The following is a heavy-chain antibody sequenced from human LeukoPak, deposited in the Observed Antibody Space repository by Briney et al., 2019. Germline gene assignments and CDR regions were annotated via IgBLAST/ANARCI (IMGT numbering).Heavy chain of an antibody. J-gene: IGHJ4*02. D-gene: IGHD3-10*01. V-gene: IGHV1-24*01. CDR3: ARDRGPGEMRTLDY. Sequence: GASVQVSCKVSGYTLTELSMHWVRQAPGKGLEWMGGFDPEEGETIYAQKFQGRVTITADESTSTAYMELSSLRSKDTAVYYCARDRGPGEMRTLDYWGQGTLVTVSS. CDR2: FDPEEGET. CDR1: GYTLTELS.